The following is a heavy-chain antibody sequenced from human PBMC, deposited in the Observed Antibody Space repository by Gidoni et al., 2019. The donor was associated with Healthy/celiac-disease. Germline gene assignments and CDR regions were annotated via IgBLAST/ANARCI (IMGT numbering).Heavy chain of an antibody. J-gene: IGHJ6*02. CDR2: ISYDGSNK. Sequence: QVQLVESGGGVVQPGRSLRPSCAASGFTFSSYAMHWVRQDPGKGLEWVAVISYDGSNKYYADSVKGRFTISRDNSKNTLYLQMNSLRAEDTAVYYCARDRITMIVVVTYYGMDVWGQGTTVTVSS. V-gene: IGHV3-30-3*01. D-gene: IGHD3-22*01. CDR1: GFTFSSYA. CDR3: ARDRITMIVVVTYYGMDV.